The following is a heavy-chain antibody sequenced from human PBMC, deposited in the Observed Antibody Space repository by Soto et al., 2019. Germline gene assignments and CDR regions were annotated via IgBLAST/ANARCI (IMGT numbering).Heavy chain of an antibody. CDR3: AKVSCNELDYWYFDV. D-gene: IGHD2-15*01. J-gene: IGHJ2*01. CDR2: ISCNSGTI. V-gene: IGHV3-9*01. Sequence: GGSLRLSCAASGFTFSSYTMHWVRQAPGKGLEWVSCISCNSGTICYADSVKGRFTISRDNAKNSLYLQMNSLRVEDTALYYCAKVSCNELDYWYFDVWGRGTSVNVSS. CDR1: GFTFSSYT.